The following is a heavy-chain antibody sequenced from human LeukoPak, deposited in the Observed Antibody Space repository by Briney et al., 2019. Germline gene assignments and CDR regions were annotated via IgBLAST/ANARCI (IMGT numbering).Heavy chain of an antibody. J-gene: IGHJ4*02. CDR2: IWYDGSNK. CDR3: AKDLRPSYYGGNSEFDY. D-gene: IGHD4-23*01. V-gene: IGHV3-33*06. Sequence: QPGRSLRLSCAASGFTFSSYGMHWVRQAPGKGLEWVAVIWYDGSNKYYADSVKGRFTISRDNSKNTLYLQMNSLRAEDTAAYYCAKDLRPSYYGGNSEFDYWGQGTLVTASS. CDR1: GFTFSSYG.